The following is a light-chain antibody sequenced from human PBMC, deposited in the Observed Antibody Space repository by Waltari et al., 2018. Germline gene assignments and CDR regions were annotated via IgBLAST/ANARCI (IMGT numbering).Light chain of an antibody. CDR2: GND. V-gene: IGLV1-40*01. Sequence: QSVLTQPPSVSGAPGQRVTISCSGDNSNIGAGYDVQWYRQLPGTAPKLLIHGNDNRPSGVPERISGSNSDSSAALAITGLQAYDEADYYCLSYDTSQSVVFVGGTKLTVL. CDR3: LSYDTSQSVV. CDR1: NSNIGAGYD. J-gene: IGLJ3*02.